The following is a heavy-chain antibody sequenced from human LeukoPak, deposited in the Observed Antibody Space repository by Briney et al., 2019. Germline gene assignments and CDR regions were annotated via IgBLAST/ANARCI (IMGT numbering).Heavy chain of an antibody. J-gene: IGHJ6*02. V-gene: IGHV4-59*08. CDR3: ARHFPLDYDFWSGYYTDYYYGMDV. D-gene: IGHD3-3*01. Sequence: PSETLSLACTVSGGSISSYYWSWIRQPPGKGLEWTGYIYYSGSTNYNPSLKSRVTISVDTSKNQFSLKLSSVTAADTAVYYCARHFPLDYDFWSGYYTDYYYGMDVWGQGTTVTVSS. CDR2: IYYSGST. CDR1: GGSISSYY.